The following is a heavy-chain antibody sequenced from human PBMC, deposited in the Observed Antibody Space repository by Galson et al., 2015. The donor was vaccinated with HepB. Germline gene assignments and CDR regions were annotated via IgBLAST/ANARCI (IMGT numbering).Heavy chain of an antibody. Sequence: CAISGDSVSNNNAAWNRIRLSPLRGLEWLGRTYYRAKWYSDYGVSVKGRITIKPDTSKNQFSLQLSSVTPEDTAVYYCAKVSGTIYYYGMDVWGQGTTVAVSS. V-gene: IGHV6-1*01. D-gene: IGHD6-13*01. CDR2: TYYRAKWYS. J-gene: IGHJ6*02. CDR1: GDSVSNNNAA. CDR3: AKVSGTIYYYGMDV.